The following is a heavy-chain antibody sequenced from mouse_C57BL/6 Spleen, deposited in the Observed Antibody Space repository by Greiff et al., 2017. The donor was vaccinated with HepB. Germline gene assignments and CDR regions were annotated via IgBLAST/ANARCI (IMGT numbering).Heavy chain of an antibody. Sequence: EVKLVESGGDLVKPGGSLKLSCAASGFTFSSYGMSWVRQTPDKRLEWVATISSGGSYTYYPDSVKGRFTIYRDNAKNTLYLQMSSLKSEDTAMYYCARHGTTVRYFDVWGTGTTVTVSS. CDR2: ISSGGSYT. D-gene: IGHD1-1*01. CDR3: ARHGTTVRYFDV. J-gene: IGHJ1*03. CDR1: GFTFSSYG. V-gene: IGHV5-6*01.